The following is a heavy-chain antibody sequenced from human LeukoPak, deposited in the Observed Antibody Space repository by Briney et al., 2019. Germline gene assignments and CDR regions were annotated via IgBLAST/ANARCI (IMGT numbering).Heavy chain of an antibody. D-gene: IGHD1-1*01. Sequence: SGGSLRLSCAASGIIFSDYYMSWIRQAPGKGLEWISYVSDSGSTKYYADSVKGRFTISRDNAKNSLFLQMDSLRVEDTAIYYCAREMGGTWNAPIDYWGQRILVTVSS. CDR1: GIIFSDYY. V-gene: IGHV3-11*01. J-gene: IGHJ4*02. CDR3: AREMGGTWNAPIDY. CDR2: VSDSGSTK.